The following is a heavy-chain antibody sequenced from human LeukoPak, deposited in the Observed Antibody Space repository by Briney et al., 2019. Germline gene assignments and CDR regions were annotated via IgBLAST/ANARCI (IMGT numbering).Heavy chain of an antibody. J-gene: IGHJ5*02. Sequence: PSETLSLTCTVSGGSISSGDYYWSWIRQPPGKGLEWIGYIYYSGSTYYTPSLKRRLTISVDTSKNQFSLKLSSVTAADTAVYYCARVVPAAIDWFDPWGQGTLVTVSS. CDR3: ARVVPAAIDWFDP. CDR2: IYYSGST. CDR1: GGSISSGDYY. V-gene: IGHV4-30-4*08. D-gene: IGHD2-2*02.